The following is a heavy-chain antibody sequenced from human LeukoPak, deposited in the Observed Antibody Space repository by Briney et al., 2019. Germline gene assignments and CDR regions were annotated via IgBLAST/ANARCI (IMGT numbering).Heavy chain of an antibody. CDR2: VHLSGRT. Sequence: PSGTLSLTCGVSGGSISTTNWWTWVRQPPGEGLEWIGEVHLSGRTHYNPSLESRVTMSVDMSENHVSLRLTSVTAADTAVYYCAREGGPYRPLDYSGQGTLVTVSS. CDR1: GGSISTTNW. J-gene: IGHJ4*02. V-gene: IGHV4-4*02. CDR3: AREGGPYRPLDY.